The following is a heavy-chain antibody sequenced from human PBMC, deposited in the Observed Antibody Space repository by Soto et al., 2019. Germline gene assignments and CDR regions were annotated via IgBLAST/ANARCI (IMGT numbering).Heavy chain of an antibody. D-gene: IGHD1-1*01. CDR2: TWYDGSNT. Sequence: QVKLVESGGGVVQPGRSLRLSCTASGFTFSHFGMHWVRQAPGKGLEWLALTWYDGSNTYYGDSAKGRFTISRDSSKNTVYLQMNSLRAEDTAVYYCARRYLDKGLDYWGQGTLVTVSS. J-gene: IGHJ4*02. CDR3: ARRYLDKGLDY. V-gene: IGHV3-33*01. CDR1: GFTFSHFG.